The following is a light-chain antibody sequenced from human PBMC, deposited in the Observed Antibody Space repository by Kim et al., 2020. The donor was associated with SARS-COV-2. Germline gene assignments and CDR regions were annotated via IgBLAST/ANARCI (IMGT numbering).Light chain of an antibody. CDR3: SSYAGSKV. CDR2: EVS. J-gene: IGLJ2*01. Sequence: SPGQSVTISCTGTSSDVGGYNYVSWYQQHPGKAPKLMIYEVSKRPSGVPDRFSGSKSGNTASLTVSGLQAEDEADYYCSSYAGSKVFGGWTQLTVL. V-gene: IGLV2-8*01. CDR1: SSDVGGYNY.